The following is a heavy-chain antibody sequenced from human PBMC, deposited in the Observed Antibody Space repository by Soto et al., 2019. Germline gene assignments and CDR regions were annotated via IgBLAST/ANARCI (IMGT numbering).Heavy chain of an antibody. J-gene: IGHJ6*02. CDR3: ARVDCSTTTCYYYGFDV. CDR2: ISYDGSDK. CDR1: GFDFSGYT. Sequence: GGSLRLSCAASGFDFSGYTIHWVRQAPGKGLEWVAVISYDGSDKYYADSVKGRLTISRDNAKKTLYLQMNSLRIEDTAVYYCARVDCSTTTCYYYGFDVWGQGTTVTVYS. D-gene: IGHD2-2*01. V-gene: IGHV3-30-3*01.